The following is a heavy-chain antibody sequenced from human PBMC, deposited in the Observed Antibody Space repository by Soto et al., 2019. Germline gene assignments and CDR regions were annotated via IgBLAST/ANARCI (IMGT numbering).Heavy chain of an antibody. CDR1: GFTFSSYA. Sequence: GGSLRLSCAASGFTFSSYAMSWVRQAPGKGLEWVSAISGSGGSTYYADSVKGRFTISRDNAKNSLYLQMNSLRAEDTAVYYCARGFEIADFWSGYGYYYGMDVWGQGTTVTVSS. CDR3: ARGFEIADFWSGYGYYYGMDV. J-gene: IGHJ6*02. CDR2: ISGSGGST. V-gene: IGHV3-23*01. D-gene: IGHD3-3*01.